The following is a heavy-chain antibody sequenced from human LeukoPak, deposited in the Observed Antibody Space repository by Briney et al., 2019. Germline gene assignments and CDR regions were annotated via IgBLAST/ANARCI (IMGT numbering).Heavy chain of an antibody. CDR1: GFSFSEYW. D-gene: IGHD4-23*01. J-gene: IGHJ4*02. Sequence: GGSLRLSCEGSGFSFSEYWMSWVRQAPGKGLEWVASVKQGGREKYYVDSVKGRFDISRDDAKNSLYLQMNSLRAEDTAVYYCARVADYGGNSVFDYWGQGTLVTVSS. V-gene: IGHV3-7*01. CDR3: ARVADYGGNSVFDY. CDR2: VKQGGREK.